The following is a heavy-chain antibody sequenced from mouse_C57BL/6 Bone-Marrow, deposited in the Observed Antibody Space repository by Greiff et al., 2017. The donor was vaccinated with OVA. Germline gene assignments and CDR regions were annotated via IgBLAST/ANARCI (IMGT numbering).Heavy chain of an antibody. V-gene: IGHV1-64*01. CDR3: ARIFYYGSSYFDY. Sequence: VKLMESGAELVKPGASVKLSCKASGYTFTSYWMHWVKQRPGQGLEWIGMIHPNSGSTNYNEKFKSKATLTIDKSSSTAYMQLRSLTSEDAAVYYCARIFYYGSSYFDYWGQGTTLTVSS. D-gene: IGHD1-1*01. CDR1: GYTFTSYW. CDR2: IHPNSGST. J-gene: IGHJ2*01.